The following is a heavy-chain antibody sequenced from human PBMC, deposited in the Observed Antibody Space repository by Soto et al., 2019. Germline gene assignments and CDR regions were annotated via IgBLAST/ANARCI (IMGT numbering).Heavy chain of an antibody. CDR1: GYTFTSHG. CDR3: ARGVINDAVDI. D-gene: IGHD3-10*01. CDR2: ISAYKGRT. Sequence: QGQLVQSGAEVKKPGASVKVSCKASGYTFTSHGITWVRQAPGQGLEWMGWISAYKGRTDYAQRVPGRVTMTTDTSTSTAYMELRSLRSDDTAVYYCARGVINDAVDIWGQGTMVTVSS. V-gene: IGHV1-18*01. J-gene: IGHJ3*02.